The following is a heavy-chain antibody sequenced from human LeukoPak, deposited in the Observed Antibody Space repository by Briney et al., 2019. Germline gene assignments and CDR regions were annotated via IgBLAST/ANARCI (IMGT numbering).Heavy chain of an antibody. V-gene: IGHV3-7*03. Sequence: AGGSLRLSCAASGFTFSSYWMNWVRQAPGKGLEWVANIKQDGSEKYYVDSVKGRFTISRDNAKNSLYLQMNSLRAEDTAVYYCASVAATVPLDSWGQGTLVTVSS. CDR3: ASVAATVPLDS. CDR2: IKQDGSEK. J-gene: IGHJ4*02. CDR1: GFTFSSYW. D-gene: IGHD6-13*01.